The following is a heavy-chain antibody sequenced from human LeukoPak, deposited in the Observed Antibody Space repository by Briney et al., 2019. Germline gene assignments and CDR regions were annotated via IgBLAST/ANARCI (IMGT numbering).Heavy chain of an antibody. V-gene: IGHV3-48*02. CDR2: TTASGTAM. CDR1: GFTFSSYS. Sequence: GGSLRLSCAASGFTFSSYSMNWVRQAPGKGLEWVSRTTASGTAMFYADSVKGRFTISRDNAKNSLYLQMNSLRDEDTAVYYCASSGSYRFDYWGQGTLVTVSS. J-gene: IGHJ4*02. D-gene: IGHD1-26*01. CDR3: ASSGSYRFDY.